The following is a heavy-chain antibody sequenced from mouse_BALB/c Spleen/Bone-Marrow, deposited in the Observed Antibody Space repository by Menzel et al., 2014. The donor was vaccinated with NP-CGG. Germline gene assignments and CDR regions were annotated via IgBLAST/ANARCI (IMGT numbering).Heavy chain of an antibody. J-gene: IGHJ2*01. CDR1: GYTFTSYW. Sequence: DLVKPGPSVKLSCKASGYTFTSYWINWIKQRPGPGLEWIGRIAPGSGSTYYNEMFKGKAILTVDTSSSTAYIQLSSLSSEDSAVYFCAFYSYDINYRGQGTTLTVSS. CDR3: AFYSYDINY. D-gene: IGHD2-12*01. CDR2: IAPGSGST. V-gene: IGHV1S41*01.